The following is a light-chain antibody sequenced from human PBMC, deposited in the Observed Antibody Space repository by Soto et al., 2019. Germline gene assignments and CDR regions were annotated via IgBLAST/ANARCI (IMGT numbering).Light chain of an antibody. Sequence: EIVMTQSPATLSVSPGERATLSCRASQSVSSNLAWYQQKPGQAPRLLIYGASTRATGIPARFSGSGSGTEFTLTISSLQSEDFAVYYCQHYNNWPPWTVGQGNKVEI. V-gene: IGKV3-15*01. CDR1: QSVSSN. CDR2: GAS. CDR3: QHYNNWPPWT. J-gene: IGKJ1*01.